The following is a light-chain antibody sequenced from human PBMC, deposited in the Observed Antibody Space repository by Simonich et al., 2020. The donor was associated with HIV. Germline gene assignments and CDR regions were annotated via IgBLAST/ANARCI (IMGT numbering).Light chain of an antibody. J-gene: IGLJ3*02. V-gene: IGLV1-40*01. Sequence: QSVLTQPPSVSGAPGQRVTMSCTGSSSNIGAGYDVHWYQQLPGTAPKLLIYADYNRPAGVPDRFSGSKSGTSASLAITGLQAEDEADYYCQSYDSSLRVFGGGTKLTVL. CDR1: SSNIGAGYD. CDR3: QSYDSSLRV. CDR2: ADY.